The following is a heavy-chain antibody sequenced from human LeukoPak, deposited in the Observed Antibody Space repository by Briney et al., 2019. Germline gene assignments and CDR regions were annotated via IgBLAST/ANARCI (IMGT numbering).Heavy chain of an antibody. Sequence: PGGSLRLSCAASGFTFSSYSMHWVRQAPGKGLEWVSHISSGSSTIYYADSVKGRFTISRDNAKNSLYLQMNSLRAEDTAVYYCAKDILAAGLFFDYWGQGALVTVSS. V-gene: IGHV3-48*04. CDR3: AKDILAAGLFFDY. CDR1: GFTFSSYS. J-gene: IGHJ4*02. D-gene: IGHD6-13*01. CDR2: ISSGSSTI.